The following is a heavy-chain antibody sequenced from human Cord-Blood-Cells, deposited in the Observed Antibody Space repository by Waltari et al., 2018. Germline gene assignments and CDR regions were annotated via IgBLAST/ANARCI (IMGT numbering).Heavy chain of an antibody. V-gene: IGHV4-39*01. CDR3: ARLEKDYFDY. CDR1: GGSISSSSYY. J-gene: IGHJ4*02. CDR2: IYYSGST. Sequence: QLQLQESGPGLVKPSETLSLTCTVSGGSISSSSYYWGWIRQPPGKGLERIGSIYYSGSTYYNPSLKSRVTISVDTSKNQFSLKLSSVTAADTAVYYCARLEKDYFDYWGQGTLVTVSS.